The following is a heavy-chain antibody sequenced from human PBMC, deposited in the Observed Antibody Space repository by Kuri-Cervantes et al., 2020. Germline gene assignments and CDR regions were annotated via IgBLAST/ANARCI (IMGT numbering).Heavy chain of an antibody. J-gene: IGHJ4*02. Sequence: GESLKISCAASGFTFSNYNMNWVRQAPGKGLEWVAVISYDGSNKYYADSVKGRFTISRDNSKNTLYLQMNSLRAEDTAVYYCAKDGQWPIDYWGQGTLVTVSS. CDR3: AKDGQWPIDY. CDR1: GFTFSNYN. V-gene: IGHV3-30*18. CDR2: ISYDGSNK. D-gene: IGHD6-19*01.